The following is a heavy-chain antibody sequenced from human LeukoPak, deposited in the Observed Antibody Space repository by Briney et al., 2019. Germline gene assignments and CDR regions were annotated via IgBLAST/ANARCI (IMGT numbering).Heavy chain of an antibody. D-gene: IGHD5-12*01. CDR2: IIPIFGTA. J-gene: IGHJ4*02. V-gene: IGHV1-69*13. CDR1: GGTFSSYA. Sequence: SVKVSCKAPGGTFSSYAISWVRQAPGQGLEWMGGIIPIFGTANYAQKFQGRVTITADESTSTAYMELSSLRSEGTAVYYCAREGDIVATIDWGQGTLVTVSS. CDR3: AREGDIVATID.